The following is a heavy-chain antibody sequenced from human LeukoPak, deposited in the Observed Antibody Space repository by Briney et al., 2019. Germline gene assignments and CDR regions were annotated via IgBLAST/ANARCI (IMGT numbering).Heavy chain of an antibody. J-gene: IGHJ4*02. CDR2: IYYSGST. CDR3: ARHKETCSGDYCYLDYFDY. D-gene: IGHD2-15*01. V-gene: IGHV4-59*08. CDR1: GDSITNYY. Sequence: PSETLSLTCSVSGDSITNYYWSWIRQPPGKGLEWIGYIYYSGSTNYNPSLENRVTISVDTSKKQFSLKLSSVTAADTAVYYCARHKETCSGDYCYLDYFDYWGQGTLVTVSS.